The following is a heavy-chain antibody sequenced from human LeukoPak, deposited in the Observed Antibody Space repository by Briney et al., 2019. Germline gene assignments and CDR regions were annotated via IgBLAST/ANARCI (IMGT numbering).Heavy chain of an antibody. CDR1: GDSITSSNW. J-gene: IGHJ5*02. Sequence: PSETLSLTCVVSGDSITSSNWWNWVRQTPGKGLEWIGEIYHSGSAYYNPSLQTRVTISVDKSKNQFSLNLSSMTAADTAVYYCARVRAGCSSTSCYLDPWGQGTLVTVSS. V-gene: IGHV4/OR15-8*01. CDR3: ARVRAGCSSTSCYLDP. D-gene: IGHD2-2*01. CDR2: IYHSGSA.